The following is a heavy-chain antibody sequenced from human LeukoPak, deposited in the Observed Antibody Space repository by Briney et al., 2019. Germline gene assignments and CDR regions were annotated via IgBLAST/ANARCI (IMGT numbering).Heavy chain of an antibody. CDR1: GYTFTSYY. CDR3: ARGFTGTTTFDY. D-gene: IGHD1-1*01. V-gene: IGHV1-46*01. CDR2: INPSGGST. Sequence: ASVKVSCKASGYTFTSYYMHWVRQAPGQGLEWMGIINPSGGSTSYAQKFQGRVTMTRDTSTSTVYMELRSLRSDDTAVYYCARGFTGTTTFDYWGQGTLVTVSS. J-gene: IGHJ4*02.